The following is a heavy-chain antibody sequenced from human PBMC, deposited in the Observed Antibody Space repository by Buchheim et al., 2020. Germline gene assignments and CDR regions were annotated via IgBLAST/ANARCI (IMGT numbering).Heavy chain of an antibody. CDR1: GFTFSSYS. D-gene: IGHD5-18*01. CDR2: ISSSSSTI. CDR3: ARERGYNYGYSDY. Sequence: EVQLVESGGGLVQPGGSLRLSCAASGFTFSSYSMNWVRQAPGKGLEWVSYISSSSSTIYHADSVKGRFTISRDNAKNSLYLQMSSLRAEDTAVYYCARERGYNYGYSDYWGQGTL. J-gene: IGHJ4*02. V-gene: IGHV3-48*04.